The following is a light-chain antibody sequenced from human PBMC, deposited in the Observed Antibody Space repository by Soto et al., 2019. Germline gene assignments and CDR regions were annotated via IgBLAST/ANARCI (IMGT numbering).Light chain of an antibody. CDR2: EGS. V-gene: IGLV2-23*01. Sequence: QSALTQPASVSGSPGQSITISCTGTSGDVGTYNLVSWYQHHPGKAPKLMIYEGSNRPSGVSHHFSGSQSGNTASLTISGLQAEDEADYYCSSYAGAVAFGGGTKVTVL. CDR3: SSYAGAVA. CDR1: SGDVGTYNL. J-gene: IGLJ2*01.